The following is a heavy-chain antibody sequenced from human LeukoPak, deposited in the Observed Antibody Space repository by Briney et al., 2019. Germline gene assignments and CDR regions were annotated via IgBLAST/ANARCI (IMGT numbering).Heavy chain of an antibody. D-gene: IGHD3-22*01. J-gene: IGHJ4*02. Sequence: SETLSLTCAVYGGSFSGYYWSWIRQPPGKGLEWIGEINHSGSTNYNPSLKSRVTISVDTSKNQFSLKLSSVTAADTAVYYCARGRGGYYYDSSGYPLFDYWGQGTLVTVSS. CDR3: ARGRGGYYYDSSGYPLFDY. CDR2: INHSGST. CDR1: GGSFSGYY. V-gene: IGHV4-34*01.